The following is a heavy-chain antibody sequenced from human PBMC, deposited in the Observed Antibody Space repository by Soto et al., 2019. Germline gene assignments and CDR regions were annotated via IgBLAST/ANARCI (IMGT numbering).Heavy chain of an antibody. CDR1: GYSISSSNW. CDR3: ARKVTGYCSGGSCYSGYNWFDP. D-gene: IGHD2-15*01. V-gene: IGHV4-28*01. J-gene: IGHJ5*02. Sequence: QVQLQESGPGLVKPSDTLSLTCAVSGYSISSSNWWGWIRQPPGKGLEWIGYIYYSGSTYYNPSLKSRVTMSVDTSKNQFSLKLSSVTAVDTAVYYCARKVTGYCSGGSCYSGYNWFDPWGQGTLVTVSS. CDR2: IYYSGST.